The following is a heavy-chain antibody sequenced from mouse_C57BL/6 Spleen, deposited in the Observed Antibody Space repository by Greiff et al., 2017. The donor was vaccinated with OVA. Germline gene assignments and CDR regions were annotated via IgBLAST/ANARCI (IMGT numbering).Heavy chain of an antibody. V-gene: IGHV3-6*01. Sequence: EVQLQESGPGLVKPSQSLSLTCSVTGYSITSGYYWNWIRQFPGNKLEWMGYISYDGSNNYNPSLKNRISITRDTSKKQFFLKLNSVTTEDTATYYCARGYPDYWGQGTTLTVSS. CDR1: GYSITSGYY. J-gene: IGHJ2*01. CDR3: ARGYPDY. CDR2: ISYDGSN. D-gene: IGHD1-1*01.